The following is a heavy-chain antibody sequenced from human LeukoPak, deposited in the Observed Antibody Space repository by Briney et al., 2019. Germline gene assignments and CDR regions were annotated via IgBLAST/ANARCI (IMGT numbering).Heavy chain of an antibody. CDR2: IIPYNGNT. CDR1: GYTFTANG. CDR3: ARDRAVVVAATDY. V-gene: IGHV1-18*01. D-gene: IGHD2-15*01. Sequence: ASVKVSCKASGYTFTANGISWVRPAPGQGFEWMGWIIPYNGNTNYAQKLQGRVTMTTDTSTSTAYMELRSLRSDDTAVYYCARDRAVVVAATDYWGQGTLVTVSS. J-gene: IGHJ4*02.